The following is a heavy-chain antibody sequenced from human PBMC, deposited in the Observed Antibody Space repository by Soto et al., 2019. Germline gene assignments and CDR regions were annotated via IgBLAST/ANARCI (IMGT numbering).Heavy chain of an antibody. V-gene: IGHV3-23*01. D-gene: IGHD3-22*01. CDR1: GFTFSSYA. CDR3: AKGVQVTMIVVINDAFDI. CDR2: ISGSGGST. J-gene: IGHJ3*02. Sequence: GSLRLSCAASGFTFSSYAMSWVRQAPGKGLEWVSAISGSGGSTYYADSVKGRFTISRDNSKNTLYLQMNSLRAEDTAVYYCAKGVQVTMIVVINDAFDIWGQGTMVTVSS.